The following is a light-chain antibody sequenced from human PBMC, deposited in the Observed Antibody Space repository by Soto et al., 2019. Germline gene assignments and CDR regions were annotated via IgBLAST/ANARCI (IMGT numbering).Light chain of an antibody. V-gene: IGKV1-27*01. Sequence: DIQMTQSPSSLSASVGDRVTITCRASQGIRHYLAWYQQKPGKVPKLLIYEASNLQSGVPSRFRGGGSGTEFTLTISSLQPEDVATYYCQNFDSAPQKLGQGTKVDIK. CDR2: EAS. CDR3: QNFDSAPQK. J-gene: IGKJ1*01. CDR1: QGIRHY.